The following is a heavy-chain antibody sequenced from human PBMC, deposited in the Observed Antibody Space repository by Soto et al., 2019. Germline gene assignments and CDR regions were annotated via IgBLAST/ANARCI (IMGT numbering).Heavy chain of an antibody. Sequence: ASVKVSCKASGYTFTSYYMHWVRQAPGQGLEWMGIINPSGGSTSYAQKFQGRVTMTRNTSTSTVYMELSSLRSEDTAVYYCARVPRGGVYYFFCSADYGPNYDYRGQGTLVTGSS. CDR2: INPSGGST. V-gene: IGHV1-46*01. CDR1: GYTFTSYY. CDR3: ARVPRGGVYYFFCSADYGPNYDY. J-gene: IGHJ4*02. D-gene: IGHD3-3*01.